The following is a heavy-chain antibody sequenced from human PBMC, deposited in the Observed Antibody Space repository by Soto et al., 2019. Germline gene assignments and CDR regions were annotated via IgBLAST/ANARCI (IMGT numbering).Heavy chain of an antibody. CDR1: GYTFTGYY. J-gene: IGHJ3*02. CDR3: ARDRIGSRDAFDI. D-gene: IGHD1-26*01. Sequence: GASVKVSCKASGYTFTGYYMHWVRQAPGQGLEWMGWINPNSGGTNYAQKFQGRVTMTRDTSISTAYMELSRLRSDDTAVYYCARDRIGSRDAFDIWGQGTVVTVSS. CDR2: INPNSGGT. V-gene: IGHV1-2*02.